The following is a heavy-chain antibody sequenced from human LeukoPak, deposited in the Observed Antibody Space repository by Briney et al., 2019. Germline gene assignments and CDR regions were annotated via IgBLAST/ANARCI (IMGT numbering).Heavy chain of an antibody. D-gene: IGHD4-23*01. Sequence: SQTLSLTCAISGDSVSSSSAAWNWIRQSPSGGLEWLGRTYYRSKWYNEYAASVRSRITINPDTSKNQFSLQLSSVAPEDTAIYYCAREDYGGNSGTYFDYWGQGTLVTVSS. CDR3: AREDYGGNSGTYFDY. J-gene: IGHJ4*02. CDR1: GDSVSSSSAA. CDR2: TYYRSKWYN. V-gene: IGHV6-1*01.